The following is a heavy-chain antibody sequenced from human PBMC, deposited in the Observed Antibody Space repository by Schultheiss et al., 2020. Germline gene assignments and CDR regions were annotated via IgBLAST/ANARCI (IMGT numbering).Heavy chain of an antibody. CDR1: GASITSGNYY. J-gene: IGHJ5*02. Sequence: SQTLSLTCTVSGASITSGNYYWSWIRQHPGKGLEWIGSIYYSGSTYYNPSLKSRVTISVDTSKNQFSLKLSSVTAADTAVYYCARLVMVYAIWRWFDPWGQGTLVTVSS. CDR3: ARLVMVYAIWRWFDP. V-gene: IGHV4-39*01. CDR2: IYYSGST. D-gene: IGHD2-8*01.